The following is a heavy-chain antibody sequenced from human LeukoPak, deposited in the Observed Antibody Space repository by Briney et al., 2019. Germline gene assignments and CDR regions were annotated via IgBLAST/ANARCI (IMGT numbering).Heavy chain of an antibody. Sequence: SVKVSRKASGGTFSSYAISWVRQAPGQGLEWMGGIIPIFGTANYAQKFQGRVTITADKPTSTAYMELSSLRSEDTAVYYCARAGGDCSSTSCYGHYYYGMDVWGKGTTVTVSS. CDR1: GGTFSSYA. CDR2: IIPIFGTA. J-gene: IGHJ6*04. D-gene: IGHD2-2*01. CDR3: ARAGGDCSSTSCYGHYYYGMDV. V-gene: IGHV1-69*06.